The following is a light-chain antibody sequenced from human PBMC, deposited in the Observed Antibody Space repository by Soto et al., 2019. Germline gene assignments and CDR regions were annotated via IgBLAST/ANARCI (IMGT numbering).Light chain of an antibody. Sequence: EIVLTQSPATLSLSPGERATLSCRASQSVTKNFLAWYQQRPGQAPRLLIYAASSRATGIPDRFSGSGSGTDFTLTIRRLEPEDFAVYYCQQYGSSPRTFGGGTKVDIK. CDR2: AAS. J-gene: IGKJ4*01. V-gene: IGKV3-20*01. CDR1: QSVTKNF. CDR3: QQYGSSPRT.